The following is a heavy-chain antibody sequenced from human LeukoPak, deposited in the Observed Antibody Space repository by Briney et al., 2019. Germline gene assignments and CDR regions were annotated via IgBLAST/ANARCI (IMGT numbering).Heavy chain of an antibody. CDR1: GFTFSSYS. Sequence: GGSLRLSCAASGFTFSSYSMNWVRRAPGKGLEWVSAISGSGGSTYYADSVKGRFTISRDNSKNTLYLQMNSLRAEDTAVYYCAKGPCSGGSCYSRYAFDIWGQGTMVTVSS. J-gene: IGHJ3*02. CDR2: ISGSGGST. D-gene: IGHD2-15*01. V-gene: IGHV3-23*01. CDR3: AKGPCSGGSCYSRYAFDI.